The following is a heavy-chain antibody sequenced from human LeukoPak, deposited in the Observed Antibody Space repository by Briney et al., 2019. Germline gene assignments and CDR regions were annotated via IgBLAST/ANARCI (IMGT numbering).Heavy chain of an antibody. J-gene: IGHJ6*03. Sequence: GASVKVSCKASGYTFTGYYMHWVRQAPGQGLEWMGRINPNSGGTNYAQKFQGRVTMTRDTSISTAYMELSRLRSDDTAVYYCASDPEYSSSPTKYYYYYMDVWGKGTTVTVSS. CDR3: ASDPEYSSSPTKYYYYYMDV. CDR1: GYTFTGYY. V-gene: IGHV1-2*06. D-gene: IGHD6-6*01. CDR2: INPNSGGT.